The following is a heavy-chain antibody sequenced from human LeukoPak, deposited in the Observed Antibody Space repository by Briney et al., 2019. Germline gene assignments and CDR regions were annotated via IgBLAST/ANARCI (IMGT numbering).Heavy chain of an antibody. CDR2: ISYDGSNK. Sequence: GGSLRLSCAASGFTFNSYAMHWVRQAPGKGLEWVAVISYDGSNKYYADSVKGRFTISRDNAKNTLYLQMNSLRAEDTAVYYCARGRHWFDPWGQGTLVTVSS. J-gene: IGHJ5*02. CDR1: GFTFNSYA. V-gene: IGHV3-30-3*01. CDR3: ARGRHWFDP.